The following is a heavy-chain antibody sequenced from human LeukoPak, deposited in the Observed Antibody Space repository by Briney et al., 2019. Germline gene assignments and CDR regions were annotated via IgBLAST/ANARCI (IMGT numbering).Heavy chain of an antibody. V-gene: IGHV4-59*01. CDR3: ARATDQWLDRFDP. CDR1: GGSISSYY. J-gene: IGHJ5*02. CDR2: IYYSGST. Sequence: SETLSLTCTVSGGSISSYYWSWIRQPPGKGLEWIGYIYYSGSTNYNPSLKSRVTISVDTSKNRFSLKLSSVTAADTAVYYCARATDQWLDRFDPWGQGTLVTVSS. D-gene: IGHD6-19*01.